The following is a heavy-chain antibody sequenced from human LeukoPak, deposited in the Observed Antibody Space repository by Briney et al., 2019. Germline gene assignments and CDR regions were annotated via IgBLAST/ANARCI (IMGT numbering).Heavy chain of an antibody. CDR1: GFTFSAYS. D-gene: IGHD3-16*01. J-gene: IGHJ6*02. CDR2: IRHDSSDI. Sequence: GGSLRLSCAAFGFTFSAYSMNWVCQAPGKGLEWISFIRHDSSDIYDADSVKGRFTISRDNGKNSVYLQMNSLRAEDTAVYFCARGGGLDVWGQGATVTVSS. V-gene: IGHV3-48*01. CDR3: ARGGGLDV.